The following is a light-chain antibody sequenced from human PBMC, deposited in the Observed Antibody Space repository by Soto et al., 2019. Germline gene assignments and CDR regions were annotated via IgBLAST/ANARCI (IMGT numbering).Light chain of an antibody. Sequence: QSALTQPASVSGSPGQSITISCTGTSSDVGGYNFVSWFQQHPGKAPKLLIYDVNSRPSGVSDRFSGSKSGNTASLTISGLLAEYEADYYCSSYASSGTVVFGGGTKLTVL. V-gene: IGLV2-14*01. J-gene: IGLJ2*01. CDR3: SSYASSGTVV. CDR1: SSDVGGYNF. CDR2: DVN.